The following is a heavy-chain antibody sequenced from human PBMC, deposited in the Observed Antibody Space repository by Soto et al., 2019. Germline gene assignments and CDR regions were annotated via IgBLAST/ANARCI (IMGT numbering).Heavy chain of an antibody. CDR3: ARWVYYYDSSGYSGVDY. D-gene: IGHD3-22*01. V-gene: IGHV4-31*03. CDR1: GGSISSGGYY. J-gene: IGHJ4*02. Sequence: SETLSLTCTVSGGSISSGGYYWSWIRQHPGEGLEWIGYIYYSGSTYYNPSLKSRVTISVDTSKNQFSLKLSSVTAADTAVYYCARWVYYYDSSGYSGVDYWGQGTLVTVSS. CDR2: IYYSGST.